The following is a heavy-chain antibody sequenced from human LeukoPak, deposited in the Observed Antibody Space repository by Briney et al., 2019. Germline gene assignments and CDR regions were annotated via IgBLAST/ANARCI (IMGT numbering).Heavy chain of an antibody. V-gene: IGHV4-59*01. Sequence: SETLSLTCSVSGGSISSYYWNFIRQPPGKGLEWIGNIYYSGSTNYNPSLKSRVTISIDTSKNQFSLKLSSVTAADAAVYYCARVYYSSSYDYWYFDLWGRGTLVTVSS. CDR3: ARVYYSSSYDYWYFDL. CDR1: GGSISSYY. J-gene: IGHJ2*01. CDR2: IYYSGST. D-gene: IGHD6-13*01.